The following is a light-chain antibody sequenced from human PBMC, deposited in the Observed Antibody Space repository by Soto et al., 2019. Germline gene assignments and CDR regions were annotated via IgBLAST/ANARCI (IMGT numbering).Light chain of an antibody. CDR3: QQYNNWPLYT. J-gene: IGKJ2*01. Sequence: QSPATLSVSPXXRATLSXXXXXXVSSNLAWYQPKPPQAPRLLIYAASTRATGIPARFSGSGSGTEFTLTISSLQSEDFAVYYCQQYNNWPLYTFGQGTKLEIK. CDR1: XXVSSN. V-gene: IGKV3-15*01. CDR2: AAS.